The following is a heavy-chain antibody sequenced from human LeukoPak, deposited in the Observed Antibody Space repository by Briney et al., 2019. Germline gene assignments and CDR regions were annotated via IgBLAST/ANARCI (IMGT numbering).Heavy chain of an antibody. CDR3: ARRLAQYDCFDP. V-gene: IGHV6-1*01. Sequence: SQTLSLTCAISGDSVSSNSVTWNWIRQSPSRGLEWLGRTYYRSTWYNDYAVSVRGRITVNPDTSKNQFSLHLNSVTPEDTAVYYCARRLAQYDCFDPWGRGILVTVSS. D-gene: IGHD3-9*01. CDR1: GDSVSSNSVT. J-gene: IGHJ5*02. CDR2: TYYRSTWYN.